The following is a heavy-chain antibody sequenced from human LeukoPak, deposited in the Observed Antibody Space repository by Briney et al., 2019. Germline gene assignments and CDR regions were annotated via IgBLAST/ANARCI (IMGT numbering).Heavy chain of an antibody. J-gene: IGHJ6*03. CDR1: GFTFSSYS. Sequence: GGSLRLSCAASGFTFSSYSMNWVRQAPGKGLEWVSYISASSGTIYYAASVKGRFTISRDNAKNSLYLQMNSLRVEDTAVYCCARRPEFGVLYYMDVWDKGTTVTVSS. CDR3: ARRPEFGVLYYMDV. CDR2: ISASSGTI. D-gene: IGHD3-16*01. V-gene: IGHV3-48*01.